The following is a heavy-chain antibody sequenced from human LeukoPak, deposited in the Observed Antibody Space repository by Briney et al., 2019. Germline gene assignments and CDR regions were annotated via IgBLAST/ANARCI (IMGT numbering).Heavy chain of an antibody. D-gene: IGHD2-2*01. CDR1: GFTFSSYG. CDR3: AKDLYCSSTSCSEAS. V-gene: IGHV3-30*02. J-gene: IGHJ5*02. CDR2: IRYDGSNK. Sequence: EGSLRLSCAASGFTFSSYGMHWVRQAPGKGLEWVAFIRYDGSNKYYADSVKGRFTISRDNSKNTLYLQMNSLRAEDTAVYYCAKDLYCSSTSCSEASWGQGILVTVSS.